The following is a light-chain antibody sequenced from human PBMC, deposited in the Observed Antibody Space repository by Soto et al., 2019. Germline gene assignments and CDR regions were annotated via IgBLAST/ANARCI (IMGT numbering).Light chain of an antibody. CDR1: SSDVGGYNY. Sequence: QSVLTQPPSASGSPGQSVTISCTGTSSDVGGYNYVSWYQQHPGKAPKLMIYEVSKWPSGVPDRFSGSKSGNTASLTVSGLQADDEADYYCSSYGGSNTFGVFGTGTKVTVL. CDR3: SSYGGSNTFGV. V-gene: IGLV2-8*01. CDR2: EVS. J-gene: IGLJ1*01.